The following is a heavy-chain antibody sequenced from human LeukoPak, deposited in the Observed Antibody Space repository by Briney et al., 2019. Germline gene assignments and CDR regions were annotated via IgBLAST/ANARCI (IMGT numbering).Heavy chain of an antibody. J-gene: IGHJ3*02. Sequence: PGGSLRLSCAASGFTFSSYAMHWVRQAPGKGLEYVSAISSNGGSTYYANSVKGRSTISRDNSKNTLYLQMGSLRAEDMAVYYCARSPYYYDRGAFDIWGQGTMVTVSS. CDR3: ARSPYYYDRGAFDI. CDR2: ISSNGGST. CDR1: GFTFSSYA. D-gene: IGHD3-22*01. V-gene: IGHV3-64*01.